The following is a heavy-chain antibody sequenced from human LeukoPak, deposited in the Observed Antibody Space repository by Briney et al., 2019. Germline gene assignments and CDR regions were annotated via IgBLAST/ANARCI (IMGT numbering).Heavy chain of an antibody. CDR3: ARDGKAVAVAFDI. Sequence: PGGSLRLSCAASGFTFSSYAMSWVRQAPGKGLEWVSAISGSGGSTYYADSVKGRFTISRDNAKNSLYLQMNSLRAEDTAVYYCARDGKAVAVAFDIWGQGTMVTVSS. V-gene: IGHV3-23*01. D-gene: IGHD6-19*01. J-gene: IGHJ3*02. CDR2: ISGSGGST. CDR1: GFTFSSYA.